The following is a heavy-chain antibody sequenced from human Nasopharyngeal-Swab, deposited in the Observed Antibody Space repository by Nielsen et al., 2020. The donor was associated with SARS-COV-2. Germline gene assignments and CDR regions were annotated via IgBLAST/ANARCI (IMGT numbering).Heavy chain of an antibody. Sequence: SETLSLTCTVSGGSVSSGSYYWSWIRQPPGKGLEWIGHIYSSGGTNYNPSLKSRVTISIDTSKNTFSLNLYSVTAADTAVYYCARSRGIIYDYLWARWGQGTLVTVSS. J-gene: IGHJ4*02. CDR2: IYSSGGT. CDR3: ARSRGIIYDYLWAR. V-gene: IGHV4-61*01. CDR1: GGSVSSGSYY. D-gene: IGHD3-16*01.